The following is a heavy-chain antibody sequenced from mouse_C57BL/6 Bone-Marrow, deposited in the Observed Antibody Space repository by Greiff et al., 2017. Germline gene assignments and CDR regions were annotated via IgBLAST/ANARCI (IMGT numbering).Heavy chain of an antibody. CDR1: GYAFSSSW. J-gene: IGHJ4*01. V-gene: IGHV1-82*01. Sequence: VQGVESGPELVKPGASVTISCKASGYAFSSSWMNWVKPRPGKGLEWIGRIYPGDGDTNYNGKFKGKATLTADKSSSTAYMQLSSLTSEDSAVYFCAREGLRRAMDYWGQGTSVTVSS. D-gene: IGHD2-4*01. CDR2: IYPGDGDT. CDR3: AREGLRRAMDY.